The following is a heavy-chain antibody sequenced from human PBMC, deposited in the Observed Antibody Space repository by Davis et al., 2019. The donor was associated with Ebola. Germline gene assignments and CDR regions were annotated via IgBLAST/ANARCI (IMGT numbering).Heavy chain of an antibody. CDR3: ARDLRYDSSGYDYYFYMDV. CDR2: IYYSGST. D-gene: IGHD3-22*01. Sequence: PSETLSLTCTVSGGSISRGGSYWTWIRQHPGKGLEWIGYIYYSGSTYYKPSLKSRVTISLVTSKNHFSLNLYSVTAADTAVYYCARDLRYDSSGYDYYFYMDVWGKGTTVTVSS. CDR1: GGSISRGGSY. V-gene: IGHV4-31*03. J-gene: IGHJ6*03.